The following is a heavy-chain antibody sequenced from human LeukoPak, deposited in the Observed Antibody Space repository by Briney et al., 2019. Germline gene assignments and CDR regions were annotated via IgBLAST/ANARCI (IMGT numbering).Heavy chain of an antibody. D-gene: IGHD6-19*01. Sequence: GGSLRLSCAASGFTFSSYSMNWVRQAPGKGLEWVSSISSSSSYIYYADSVKGRFTISRDNAKNSLYLQMNSLRAEDTAVSYCSRSYSSGWYLAFAFDYWGQGTLVTVSS. CDR2: ISSSSSYI. J-gene: IGHJ4*02. CDR3: SRSYSSGWYLAFAFDY. CDR1: GFTFSSYS. V-gene: IGHV3-21*01.